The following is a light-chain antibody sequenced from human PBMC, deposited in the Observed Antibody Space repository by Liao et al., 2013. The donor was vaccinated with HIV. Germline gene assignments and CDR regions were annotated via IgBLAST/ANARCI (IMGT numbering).Light chain of an antibody. V-gene: IGLV3-1*01. CDR3: QAWDSDTAYVV. Sequence: SYELTQPPSVSVSPGQTASITCSGHKLGEKYTYWYQQKPGQSPVLVIYQDNQRPSGIPERFSGSNSGNTATLTISGTQAVDDADYYCQAWDSDTAYVVFGGGTKLTVL. CDR2: QDN. CDR1: KLGEKY. J-gene: IGLJ2*01.